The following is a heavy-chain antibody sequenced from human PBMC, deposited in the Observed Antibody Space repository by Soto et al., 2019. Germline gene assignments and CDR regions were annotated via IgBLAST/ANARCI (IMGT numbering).Heavy chain of an antibody. CDR1: GFTFSSYA. J-gene: IGHJ6*02. CDR3: AREHYGDYPYGMDV. CDR2: IWYDGSNK. Sequence: GGSLRLSCAASGFTFSSYAMSWVRQAPGKGLEWVAVIWYDGSNKYYADSVKGRFTISRDNSKNTLYLQMNSLRAEDTAVYYCAREHYGDYPYGMDVWGQGTTVTVSS. D-gene: IGHD4-17*01. V-gene: IGHV3-33*08.